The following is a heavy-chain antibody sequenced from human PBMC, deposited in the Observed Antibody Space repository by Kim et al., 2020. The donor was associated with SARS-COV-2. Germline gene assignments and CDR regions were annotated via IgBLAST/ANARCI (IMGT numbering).Heavy chain of an antibody. V-gene: IGHV4-34*01. Sequence: LKSRVTISVDTSKNQFSLKLSSVTAADTAVYYCARVRMRRSTAQLLSLYYFDYWGQGTLVTVSS. D-gene: IGHD2-2*01. J-gene: IGHJ4*02. CDR3: ARVRMRRSTAQLLSLYYFDY.